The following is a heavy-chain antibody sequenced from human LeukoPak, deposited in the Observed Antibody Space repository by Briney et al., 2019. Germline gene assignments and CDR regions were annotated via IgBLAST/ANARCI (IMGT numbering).Heavy chain of an antibody. CDR1: GFTFSSYD. Sequence: GGSLRLSCAASGFTFSSYDMTWVRQTPGKGLEWVALISRSGGTTYYADSVKGRFTISRDNGKNSLYLQMNSLRAEDTALYYCAKDRRGYAPFYGMDVWGQGTTVTVSS. CDR3: AKDRRGYAPFYGMDV. CDR2: ISRSGGTT. D-gene: IGHD5-12*01. V-gene: IGHV3-23*01. J-gene: IGHJ6*02.